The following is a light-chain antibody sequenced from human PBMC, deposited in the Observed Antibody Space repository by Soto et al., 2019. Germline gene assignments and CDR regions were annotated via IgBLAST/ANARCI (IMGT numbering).Light chain of an antibody. CDR2: AAS. J-gene: IGKJ5*01. CDR1: QSISSY. Sequence: DIQMTQSPPSLSASVGDRVTITCRASQSISSYLNWYQQKPGKAPELLIYAASSLQSGVPSRFSGSGYGTDFTLTATSLQPEDFATYYCQQTYSTPITFGQGTRLEIK. V-gene: IGKV1-39*01. CDR3: QQTYSTPIT.